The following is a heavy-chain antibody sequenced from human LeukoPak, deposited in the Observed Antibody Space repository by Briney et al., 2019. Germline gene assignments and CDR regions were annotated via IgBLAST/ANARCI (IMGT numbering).Heavy chain of an antibody. Sequence: GGSLRLSCAASGFTFSSYAMTWVRQAPGRGLEWVSGISDSGGSRHFADSVKGRFTISRDNAKNSLYLQMNSLRAEDTAVYYCARSSPGNYGDYQFDYWGQGTLVTVSS. CDR1: GFTFSSYA. CDR2: ISDSGGSR. CDR3: ARSSPGNYGDYQFDY. D-gene: IGHD4-17*01. J-gene: IGHJ4*02. V-gene: IGHV3-23*01.